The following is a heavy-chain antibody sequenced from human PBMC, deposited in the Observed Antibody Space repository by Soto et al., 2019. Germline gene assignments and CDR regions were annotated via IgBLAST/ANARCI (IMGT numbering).Heavy chain of an antibody. Sequence: GGSLRLSCAASGFIFSSYAMHWVRQAPGKGLEWVAVISYDGSNKYYADSVKGRFTISRDNSKNTLYLQVNSLRAEDTAVYYCARDLGGDPVYYFDYWGQGTLVTVSS. V-gene: IGHV3-30-3*01. J-gene: IGHJ4*02. CDR2: ISYDGSNK. CDR3: ARDLGGDPVYYFDY. CDR1: GFIFSSYA.